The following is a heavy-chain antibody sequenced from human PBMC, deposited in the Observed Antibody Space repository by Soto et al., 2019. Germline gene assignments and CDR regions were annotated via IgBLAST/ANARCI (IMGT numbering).Heavy chain of an antibody. CDR2: ISGSGGST. CDR1: GFTFSSYA. J-gene: IGHJ4*02. D-gene: IGHD3-22*01. CDR3: AKVGQGTMIVVVIHPAHFDY. V-gene: IGHV3-23*01. Sequence: EVQLLESGGGLVQPGGSLRLSCAASGFTFSSYAMSWVRQAPGKGLEWVSAISGSGGSTYYADSVKGRFTISRDNSKNTLYLQMNSLRAEDTAVYYCAKVGQGTMIVVVIHPAHFDYWGQGTLVTVSS.